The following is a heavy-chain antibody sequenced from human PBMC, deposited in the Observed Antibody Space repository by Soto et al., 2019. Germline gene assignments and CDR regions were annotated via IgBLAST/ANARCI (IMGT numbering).Heavy chain of an antibody. CDR2: INPNSGAT. CDR1: GYTFTGYY. Sequence: QVQLVQSGAEVKKPGASVKASCKASGYTFTGYYLHWVRQAPGQRLEWMGWINPNSGATNYAENLQGRVTLTRDTSISTAYMELTRLTSEDTAVYYCAKSIIRFLEWSSPFDPWGQGTLVTVSS. V-gene: IGHV1-2*02. CDR3: AKSIIRFLEWSSPFDP. D-gene: IGHD3-3*01. J-gene: IGHJ5*02.